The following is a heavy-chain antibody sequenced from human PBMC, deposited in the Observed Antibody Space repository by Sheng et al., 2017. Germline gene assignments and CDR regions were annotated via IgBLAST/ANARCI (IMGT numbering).Heavy chain of an antibody. CDR1: GGSITRSNW. CDR3: ARAPGIAVAGTMGGMDV. J-gene: IGHJ6*02. CDR2: IYYSGST. V-gene: IGHV4-4*02. D-gene: IGHD6-19*01. Sequence: QVQLQESGPGLVKPSGTLSLTCAVSGGSITRSNWWSWVRQPPGKGLEWIGEIYYSGSTNYNPSLKSRVTISVDKSKNQFSLKLSSVTAADTAVYYCARAPGIAVAGTMGGMDVWGQGTTVTVSS.